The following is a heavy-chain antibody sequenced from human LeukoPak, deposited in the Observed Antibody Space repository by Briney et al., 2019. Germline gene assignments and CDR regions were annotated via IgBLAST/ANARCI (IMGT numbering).Heavy chain of an antibody. V-gene: IGHV4-59*08. CDR1: GASISPYY. CDR2: VFYNGRT. Sequence: SETLSLTCSVSGASISPYYWVWIRQPPGKGLEWIGYVFYNGRTSYNPSLKSRVTISADTSKNQFSLKMNSVTAADTAVYYCAKATGAVDPLDPWGQGTLVTVSS. CDR3: AKATGAVDPLDP. J-gene: IGHJ5*02. D-gene: IGHD6-19*01.